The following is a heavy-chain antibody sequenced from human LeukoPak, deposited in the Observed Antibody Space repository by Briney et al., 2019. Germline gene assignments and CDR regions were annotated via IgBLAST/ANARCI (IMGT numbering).Heavy chain of an antibody. J-gene: IGHJ4*02. Sequence: SVKVSCKASGGTFSSHAISWVRQAPGQGLEWMGGIIPIFGTANYAQKFQGRVTITADKSTSTAYMELSSLRSEDTAVYYCAREEGEVGATTDHHFDYWGQGTLVTVSS. D-gene: IGHD1-26*01. CDR1: GGTFSSHA. CDR2: IIPIFGTA. V-gene: IGHV1-69*06. CDR3: AREEGEVGATTDHHFDY.